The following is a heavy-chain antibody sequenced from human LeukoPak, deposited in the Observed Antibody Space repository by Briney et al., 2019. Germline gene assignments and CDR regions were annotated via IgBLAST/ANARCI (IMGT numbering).Heavy chain of an antibody. CDR3: ARQTWIELWHFDY. V-gene: IGHV4-39*01. D-gene: IGHD5-18*01. J-gene: IGHJ4*02. Sequence: SETLSLTRTVSGGSISSNNFYWGWIRQPPGKGLEWIGSIYYSGSTYYTPSLKSRVTISVETSKNKFSLKVSSVTAADTAVYYCARQTWIELWHFDYWGQGALVTVSS. CDR1: GGSISSNNFY. CDR2: IYYSGST.